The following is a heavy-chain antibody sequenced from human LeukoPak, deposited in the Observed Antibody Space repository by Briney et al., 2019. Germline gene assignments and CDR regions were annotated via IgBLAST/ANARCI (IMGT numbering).Heavy chain of an antibody. J-gene: IGHJ5*02. V-gene: IGHV4-34*01. Sequence: SETLSLTCAVYGGSFSVYYWGWIRQPPGKGLEWIGEINHSGSTNYNPSLKSRVTISVDTSKNQFSLKLSSVTAADTAVYYCARVPYYDFWSGYYTGIGFDPWGQGTLVTVSS. CDR1: GGSFSVYY. D-gene: IGHD3-3*01. CDR3: ARVPYYDFWSGYYTGIGFDP. CDR2: INHSGST.